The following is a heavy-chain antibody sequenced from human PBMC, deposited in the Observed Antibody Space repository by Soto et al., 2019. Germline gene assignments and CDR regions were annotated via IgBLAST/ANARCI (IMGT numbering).Heavy chain of an antibody. CDR2: INTHNGHT. CDR3: ARTDIWAY. CDR1: GFTFTDFS. Sequence: GASVKVSCKTSGFTFTDFSMHWVRQAPGQRLQWMGWINTHNGHTRYSPRFADRVTMTTDPSTSTAHMELKGLRSDDTAVYYCARTDIWAYWGQGTLVTVSS. D-gene: IGHD2-15*01. V-gene: IGHV1-18*04. J-gene: IGHJ4*02.